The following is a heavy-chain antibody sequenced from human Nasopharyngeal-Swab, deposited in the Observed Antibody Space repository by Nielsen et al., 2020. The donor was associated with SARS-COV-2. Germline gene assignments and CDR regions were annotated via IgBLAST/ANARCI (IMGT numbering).Heavy chain of an antibody. D-gene: IGHD1-26*01. CDR2: IYPADSDS. Sequence: GEALKISCQGSGDIFTSYWIGWVREMPGKGLEWMGIIYPADSDSRYSLSFQGQVSISVDKSISTAYLQWNTLKASDTAIYYCVRRAFSASYFYFDYWGPGTLVTVSS. V-gene: IGHV5-51*01. CDR1: GDIFTSYW. J-gene: IGHJ4*02. CDR3: VRRAFSASYFYFDY.